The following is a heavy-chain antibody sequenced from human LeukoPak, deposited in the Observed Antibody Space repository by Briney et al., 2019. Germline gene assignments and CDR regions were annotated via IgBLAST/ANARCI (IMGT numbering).Heavy chain of an antibody. CDR3: AKESSSYTYYFDY. Sequence: LTGGSLRLSCAASGFTFSSYGMHWVRQAPGKGLEWVAVIWYDGSNKYYADSVKGRFTISRDNSKNTLYLQMNSLRAEDTAVCYCAKESSSYTYYFDYWGQGTLVTVSS. CDR2: IWYDGSNK. D-gene: IGHD6-6*01. J-gene: IGHJ4*02. V-gene: IGHV3-33*06. CDR1: GFTFSSYG.